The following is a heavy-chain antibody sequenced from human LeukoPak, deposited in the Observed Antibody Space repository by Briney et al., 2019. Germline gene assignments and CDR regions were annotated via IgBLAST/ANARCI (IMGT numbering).Heavy chain of an antibody. D-gene: IGHD2-15*01. Sequence: SETLSLTCTVSGGSISSYYWSWIRRPPGKGLEWIGYIYYSGSTNYNPSLKSRVTISVDSSKNQFSLKLSSVTAADTAVYYCARAVALGYCSGGSCSPFDFWGQGTLVTDSS. J-gene: IGHJ4*02. V-gene: IGHV4-59*01. CDR1: GGSISSYY. CDR2: IYYSGST. CDR3: ARAVALGYCSGGSCSPFDF.